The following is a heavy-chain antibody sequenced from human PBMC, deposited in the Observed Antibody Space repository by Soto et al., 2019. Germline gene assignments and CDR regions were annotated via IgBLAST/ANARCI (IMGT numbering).Heavy chain of an antibody. CDR2: ISYDGSNK. CDR3: AKDLTFRAVVVTGTVDY. CDR1: GFTFSSYG. J-gene: IGHJ4*02. V-gene: IGHV3-30*18. Sequence: QVQLVESGGGVVQPGRSLRLSCAASGFTFSSYGMHWVRQAPGKGLEWVAVISYDGSNKYYADSVKGRFTISRDNSKNTLYLQMNSLRAEDTAVYYCAKDLTFRAVVVTGTVDYWGQGTLVTVSA. D-gene: IGHD2-21*02.